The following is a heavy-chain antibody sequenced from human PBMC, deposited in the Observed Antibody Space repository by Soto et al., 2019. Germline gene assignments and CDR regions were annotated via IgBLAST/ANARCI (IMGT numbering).Heavy chain of an antibody. CDR2: ISGSGGTT. Sequence: EVQLLESGGGLVQPGGSLRLSCAASGFTFSSYAMSWVRQAPGKGLEWVSAISGSGGTTYYADSGKGRFTISRDNSKNTLYLHVNSLRAEDTAVYYCAKDQYSGSPGKPDYWGQGTLVTVSS. J-gene: IGHJ4*02. D-gene: IGHD1-26*01. CDR1: GFTFSSYA. V-gene: IGHV3-23*01. CDR3: AKDQYSGSPGKPDY.